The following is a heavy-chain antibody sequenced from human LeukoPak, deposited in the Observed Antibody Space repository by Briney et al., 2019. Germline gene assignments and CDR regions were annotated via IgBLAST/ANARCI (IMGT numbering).Heavy chain of an antibody. CDR3: AKSVRRSKYYYDSGAYYMDV. CDR1: GFTFSNFA. Sequence: GGTLRLSCAASGFTFSNFAMNWVRQAPGKGLEWVSYISSSGSTIYYADSVKGRFTISRDNAKNSLYLQMNSLRAEDTAVYYCAKSVRRSKYYYDSGAYYMDVWGKGTTVTISS. J-gene: IGHJ6*03. V-gene: IGHV3-48*04. CDR2: ISSSGSTI. D-gene: IGHD3-22*01.